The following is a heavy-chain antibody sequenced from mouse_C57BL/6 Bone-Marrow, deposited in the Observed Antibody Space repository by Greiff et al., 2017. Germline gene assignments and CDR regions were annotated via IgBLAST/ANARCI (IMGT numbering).Heavy chain of an antibody. D-gene: IGHD1-1*01. CDR1: GYTFTSYW. CDR2: IDPSDSYT. V-gene: IGHV1-69*01. J-gene: IGHJ2*01. Sequence: QVQLQQPGAELVMPGASVKLSCKASGYTFTSYWMHWVKQRPGQGLEWIGEIDPSDSYTNYNQKFKGKSTLTVDKSSSTAYMQLSSLTSEDSAVYYCARDYYGSSYYSDYWGQGTTLTVSS. CDR3: ARDYYGSSYYSDY.